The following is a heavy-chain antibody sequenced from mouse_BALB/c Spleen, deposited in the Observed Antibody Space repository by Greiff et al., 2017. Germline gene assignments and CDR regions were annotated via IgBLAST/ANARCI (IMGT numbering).Heavy chain of an antibody. J-gene: IGHJ3*01. CDR3: ARGYDYGVAD. CDR2: ISSGGSYT. Sequence: EVKLMESGGGLVKPGGSLKLSCAASGFTFSSYAMSWVRQSPEKRLEWVAEISSGGSYTYYPATVTGRFTISRDNAKNTLYLEMSSLRSEDTAMYYCARGYDYGVADWGQGTLVTVSA. V-gene: IGHV5-9-4*01. CDR1: GFTFSSYA. D-gene: IGHD2-4*01.